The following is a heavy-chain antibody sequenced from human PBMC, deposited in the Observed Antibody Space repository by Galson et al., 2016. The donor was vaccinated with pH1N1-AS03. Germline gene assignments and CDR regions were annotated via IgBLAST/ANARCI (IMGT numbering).Heavy chain of an antibody. Sequence: SLRLSCAASGFTLSDYYINWVRQAPGKGLEWLSYISSSGRTIYYADSVKGRFTISRDNAKNSVELQMNSLRGEDTAVYYCARVESGNTYGYVALDVWGLGTTVTVSS. CDR3: ARVESGNTYGYVALDV. J-gene: IGHJ6*02. CDR1: GFTLSDYY. D-gene: IGHD5-18*01. V-gene: IGHV3-11*01. CDR2: ISSSGRTI.